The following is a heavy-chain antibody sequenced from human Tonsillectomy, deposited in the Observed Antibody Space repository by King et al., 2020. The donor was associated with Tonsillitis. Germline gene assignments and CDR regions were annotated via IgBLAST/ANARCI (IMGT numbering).Heavy chain of an antibody. J-gene: IGHJ6*03. CDR2: IYYSGRT. CDR1: GGSISSYY. CDR3: ARDLRVAAAGTFLYYYYMDV. V-gene: IGHV4-59*01. Sequence: QLQESGPGLVKPSETLSLTCTVSGGSISSYYWSWIRQPPGKGLEWIGSIYYSGRTNYNPSLTSRVTLSVDTSKTQFYLTLGSVTAADTPVYYCARDLRVAAAGTFLYYYYMDVWGKGTTVTVSS. D-gene: IGHD6-13*01.